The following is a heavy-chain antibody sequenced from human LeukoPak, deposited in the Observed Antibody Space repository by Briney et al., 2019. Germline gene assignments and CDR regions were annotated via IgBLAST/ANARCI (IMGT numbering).Heavy chain of an antibody. CDR1: GGSISRSSYY. Sequence: SETLSLTCTVSGGSISRSSYYWGWIRQPPGKGLEWIGSIYYSGTTYYNPSLKSRVTISVDTSKNQFSLKLSSVTAADTAEYYCARHLGSGPYYFDYWGQGALVTVSS. V-gene: IGHV4-39*01. D-gene: IGHD3-10*01. CDR2: IYYSGTT. J-gene: IGHJ4*02. CDR3: ARHLGSGPYYFDY.